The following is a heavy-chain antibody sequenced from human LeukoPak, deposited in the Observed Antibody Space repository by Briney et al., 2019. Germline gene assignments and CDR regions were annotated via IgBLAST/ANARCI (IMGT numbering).Heavy chain of an antibody. Sequence: GGSLRLSCAASGFTFGPYTMNWVRQAPGKGLEWVGRIKSKTDGGTTDYAAPVKGRFTISRDDSKNTLYLQMNSLKTEDTAVYYCTTDHPWAVLRFLEWLFYWGQGTLVTVSS. D-gene: IGHD3-3*01. V-gene: IGHV3-15*01. J-gene: IGHJ4*02. CDR1: GFTFGPYT. CDR2: IKSKTDGGTT. CDR3: TTDHPWAVLRFLEWLFY.